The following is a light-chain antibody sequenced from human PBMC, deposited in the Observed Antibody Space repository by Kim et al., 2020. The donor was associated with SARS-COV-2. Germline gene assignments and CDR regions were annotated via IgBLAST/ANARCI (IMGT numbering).Light chain of an antibody. CDR1: QGISSW. J-gene: IGKJ4*02. CDR2: DAS. CDR3: KQYNSYPRT. Sequence: IQMTQSPSTLSASVGDRVTITCRASQGISSWLAWYQLKPGKAPNLLIYDASRLESGVPSRFSGSGSGTEFTLTISSLQPDDFATYYCKQYNSYPRTFGGGTKVDIK. V-gene: IGKV1-5*01.